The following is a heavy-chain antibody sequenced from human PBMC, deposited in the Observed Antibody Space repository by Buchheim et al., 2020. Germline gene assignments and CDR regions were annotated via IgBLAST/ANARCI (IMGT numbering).Heavy chain of an antibody. V-gene: IGHV4-59*01. Sequence: QVQLQESGPGLVKPSETLSLTCTVSGGSISSNYWSWIRQPPGKGLEWIGYISGTTIYNPSLKSRVTISKGPSTNDFSLKLNSVTAADTAVYYCARGTRSSGWPFFDYWGQGIL. CDR1: GGSISSNY. CDR3: ARGTRSSGWPFFDY. J-gene: IGHJ4*02. CDR2: ISGTT. D-gene: IGHD6-19*01.